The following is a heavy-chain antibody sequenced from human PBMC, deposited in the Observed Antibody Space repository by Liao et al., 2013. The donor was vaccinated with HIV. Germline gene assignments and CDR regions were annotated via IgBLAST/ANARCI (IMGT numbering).Heavy chain of an antibody. J-gene: IGHJ3*02. CDR2: VYTDGST. CDR1: GGPFSSATHY. D-gene: IGHD3-3*01. CDR3: ARGPLRGFDFWNPIGAFDI. V-gene: IGHV4-61*02. Sequence: QVQLLESGPGLVKPSQTLSLTCSVSGGPFSSATHYWSWIRQPAGKGLEWIGRVYTDGSTNNNPSLKTRVTISVDTSKNQFSLQLYSVTAADTAVYYCARGPLRGFDFWNPIGAFDIWGQGTMVTVSS.